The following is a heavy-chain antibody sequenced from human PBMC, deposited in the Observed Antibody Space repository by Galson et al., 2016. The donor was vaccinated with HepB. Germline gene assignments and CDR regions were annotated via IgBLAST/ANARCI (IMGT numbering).Heavy chain of an antibody. CDR1: GFTFSNYG. CDR3: VQGSPAPPV. D-gene: IGHD1-26*01. Sequence: SLRLSCAASGFTFSNYGLTWVRQVPGQGLEVVSSISRSGDSTDYEHSVKGRFTISRDNSKNTLSLQMNILTADDTAIYYCVQGSPAPPVWGKGTTVTVSS. CDR2: ISRSGDST. J-gene: IGHJ6*04. V-gene: IGHV3-23*01.